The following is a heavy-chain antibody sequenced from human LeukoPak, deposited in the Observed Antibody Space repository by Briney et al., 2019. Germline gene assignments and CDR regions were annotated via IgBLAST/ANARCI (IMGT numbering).Heavy chain of an antibody. J-gene: IGHJ6*02. CDR1: GYIFTSYW. CDR3: ARHGTSYYYYYDMDV. V-gene: IGHV5-51*01. Sequence: GESLKISCKGSGYIFTSYWIGWVRQMPGKGLEWMGIIYPGDSDTRYSPSFQGQVTISADKSISTAYLQWSSLKASDTAMYYCARHGTSYYYYYDMDVWGQGTTVTVSS. D-gene: IGHD1-26*01. CDR2: IYPGDSDT.